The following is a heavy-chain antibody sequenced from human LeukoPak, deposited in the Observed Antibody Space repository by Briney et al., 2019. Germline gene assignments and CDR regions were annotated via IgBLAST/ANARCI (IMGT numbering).Heavy chain of an antibody. J-gene: IGHJ4*02. D-gene: IGHD3-22*01. V-gene: IGHV3-30*04. CDR2: ISYDGSNK. CDR3: AREGSYYYDSSGYYTGTDY. CDR1: GFTFSSYA. Sequence: GGSLRLSCAASGFTFSSYAMHWVRQAPGKGLEWVAVISYDGSNKYYADSVKGRFTISRDNSKNTLYLQMNSLRAEDTAVYYCAREGSYYYDSSGYYTGTDYWGQGTLVTVSS.